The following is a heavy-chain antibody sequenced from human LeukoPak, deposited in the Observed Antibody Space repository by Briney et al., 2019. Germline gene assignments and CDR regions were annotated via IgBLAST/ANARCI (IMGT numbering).Heavy chain of an antibody. CDR1: GFTFSSYW. J-gene: IGHJ5*02. V-gene: IGHV3-7*01. D-gene: IGHD3-3*01. CDR2: IKQDGSEK. Sequence: GGSLRLSCAASGFTFSSYWMRWVRQAPGKGLEWVANIKQDGSEKYYVDCVKGRFTISRDNAKNSLYLQMNSLRAEDTAVYYCARDLATIFGVVIPRGSGWFDPWGQGTLVTVSS. CDR3: ARDLATIFGVVIPRGSGWFDP.